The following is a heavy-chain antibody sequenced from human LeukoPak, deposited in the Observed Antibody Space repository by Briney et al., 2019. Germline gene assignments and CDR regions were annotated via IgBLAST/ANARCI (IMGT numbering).Heavy chain of an antibody. CDR3: ARERFGELYLVY. CDR1: GGSISSYY. D-gene: IGHD3-10*01. J-gene: IGHJ4*02. V-gene: IGHV4-4*08. CDR2: IYYSGST. Sequence: PSETLSLTCTVSGGSISSYYWSWIRQPPGKGLEWIGYIYYSGSTNYNPSLKSRVTISVDTSKNQFSLKLSSVTAADTAVYYCARERFGELYLVYWGQGTLVTVSS.